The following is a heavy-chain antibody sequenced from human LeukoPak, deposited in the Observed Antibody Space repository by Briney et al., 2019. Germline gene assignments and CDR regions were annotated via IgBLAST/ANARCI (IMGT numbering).Heavy chain of an antibody. CDR3: ARPPFEYSSSSGWFDP. CDR2: ISSGSSYI. J-gene: IGHJ5*02. D-gene: IGHD6-6*01. Sequence: PGGSLRLSCAASVFTFSSFSMNWVRQAPGKGLEWVSSISSGSSYIYYADSVKGRFTISRDNAKNSLYLQVNSLRAEDTAVYYCARPPFEYSSSSGWFDPWGQGTLVTVSS. CDR1: VFTFSSFS. V-gene: IGHV3-21*01.